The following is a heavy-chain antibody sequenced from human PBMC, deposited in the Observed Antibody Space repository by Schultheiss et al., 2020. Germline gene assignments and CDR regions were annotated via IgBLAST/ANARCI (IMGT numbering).Heavy chain of an antibody. CDR1: GGSISSYY. D-gene: IGHD6-6*01. V-gene: IGHV4-59*01. CDR3: ARGWYSSSPFDY. J-gene: IGHJ4*02. Sequence: SATMSLTCTVSGGSISSYYWSWIRQPPGKGLEWIGYIYYSGSTNYNPSLKSRVTISVDTSKNQFSLKLSSVTAADTAVYYCARGWYSSSPFDYWGQGTLVTVAS. CDR2: IYYSGST.